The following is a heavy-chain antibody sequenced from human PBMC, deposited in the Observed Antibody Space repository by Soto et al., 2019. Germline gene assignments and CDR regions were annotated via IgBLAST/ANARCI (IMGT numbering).Heavy chain of an antibody. D-gene: IGHD3-3*01. CDR1: GFTFSSYA. V-gene: IGHV3-23*01. Sequence: EVQLLESGGGLVQPGGSLRLSCAASGFTFSSYAMSWVRQAPGKGLEWVSAISGSGGSTYYADSVKGRFTISRDNSKNTLDLQMNSLRAEDTAVYYCAKGGNGDYDFWSGYTFDYWGQGTLVTVSS. CDR2: ISGSGGST. J-gene: IGHJ4*02. CDR3: AKGGNGDYDFWSGYTFDY.